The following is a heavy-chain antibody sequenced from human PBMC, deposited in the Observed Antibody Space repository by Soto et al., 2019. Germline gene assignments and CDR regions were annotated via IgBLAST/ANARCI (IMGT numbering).Heavy chain of an antibody. CDR2: IYYSGRT. CDR1: GVSISSGGYY. V-gene: IGHV4-31*03. D-gene: IGHD2-21*02. J-gene: IGHJ4*02. CDR3: ASVIGCDSEYYFDF. Sequence: SETLTLTCTASGVSISSGGYYWSWIRQHPGKGLEWIGNIYYSGRTYYNPSLKSRVILSVDTSKNHFSLTLRSVTAADSAMYCCASVIGCDSEYYFDFWGQGALVTVSS.